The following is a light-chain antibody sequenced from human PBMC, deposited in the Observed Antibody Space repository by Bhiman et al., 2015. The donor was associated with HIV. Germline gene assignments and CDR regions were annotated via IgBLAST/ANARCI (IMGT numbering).Light chain of an antibody. J-gene: IGLJ3*02. V-gene: IGLV2-14*03. CDR2: DVS. CDR3: SSYTSSTTLWL. Sequence: QSALTQPASVSGSPGQSITISCSGSSSDIGAYNFVSWYQHHPGKVPELIIYDVSLRPSGVSNRFSGSKSGNTASLTISGLQAEDEGDYFCSSYTSSTTLWLFGGGTKLTVL. CDR1: SSDIGAYNF.